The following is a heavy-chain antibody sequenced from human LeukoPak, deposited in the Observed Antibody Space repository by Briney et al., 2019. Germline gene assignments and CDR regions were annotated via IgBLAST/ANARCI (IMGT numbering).Heavy chain of an antibody. D-gene: IGHD3-9*01. CDR1: GYTFTSYG. J-gene: IGHJ4*02. Sequence: GASVKVSCKASGYTFTSYGISWVRQAPGQGLEWMGWISAYNGNTNYAQKLQGRVTMTTDTSTSTAYMELRSLRSDDAAVYYCAREVHSGILTGYFFSWGQGTQVMVSS. CDR2: ISAYNGNT. V-gene: IGHV1-18*01. CDR3: AREVHSGILTGYFFS.